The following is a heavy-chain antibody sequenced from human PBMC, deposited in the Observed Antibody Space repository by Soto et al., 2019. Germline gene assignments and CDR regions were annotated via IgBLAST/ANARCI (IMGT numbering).Heavy chain of an antibody. Sequence: GAAVKVSCKASGCTFSSYAISWVRQAPGQGLEWMGGIIPIFGTANYAQKFQGRVTITADKSTSTAYMELSSLRSEDTAVYYCARDRVVVPAASKAYYYYYYGMDVWGQGTTVTVSS. CDR3: ARDRVVVPAASKAYYYYYYGMDV. J-gene: IGHJ6*02. CDR1: GCTFSSYA. D-gene: IGHD2-2*01. CDR2: IIPIFGTA. V-gene: IGHV1-69*06.